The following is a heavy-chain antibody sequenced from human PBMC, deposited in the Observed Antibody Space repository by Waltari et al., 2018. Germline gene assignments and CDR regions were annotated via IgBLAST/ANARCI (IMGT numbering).Heavy chain of an antibody. CDR1: GFRFTSYF. CDR2: ITSSGGDT. J-gene: IGHJ4*02. CDR3: AREKSSWLPTY. V-gene: IGHV3-23*01. D-gene: IGHD2-2*01. Sequence: EVQLLESGVGLVQPGGSLKLSCAPSGFRFTSYFMTWVRQAPGKGLEWVAGITSSGGDTAYADSVKGRFTISRDNSNNTLFLQMSSLSAEDTAVYYCAREKSSWLPTYWGQGTLVTVSS.